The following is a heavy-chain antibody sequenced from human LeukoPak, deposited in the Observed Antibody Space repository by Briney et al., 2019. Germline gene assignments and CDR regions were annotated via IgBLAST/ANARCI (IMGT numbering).Heavy chain of an antibody. CDR1: GYSFTTYW. V-gene: IGHV5-51*01. CDR3: AIFDFLFGEIDNWFDP. Sequence: AGESLKISCKGSGYSFTTYWIGWVRQMPGKGLEWMGIIYPGDSETKYSPSFQGQVTISADKSISTAYLQWSSLKASDTAMYYCAIFDFLFGEIDNWFDPWGQGTLVTVSS. D-gene: IGHD3-16*01. CDR2: IYPGDSET. J-gene: IGHJ5*02.